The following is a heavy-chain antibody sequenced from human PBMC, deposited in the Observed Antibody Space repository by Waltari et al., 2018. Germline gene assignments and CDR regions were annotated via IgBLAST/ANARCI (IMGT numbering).Heavy chain of an antibody. Sequence: EVQLVESGGGLAQPGGSLRLSCVASGFTFSSYWMHWVRQAQGKGLVGDSRINSGGSTRNYADCVKCRFTITRDNAKNTLYLQMNSLRAEDTAVYYCAKGGGWLQDYWGQGTLVTVSS. J-gene: IGHJ4*02. CDR1: GFTFSSYW. CDR3: AKGGGWLQDY. D-gene: IGHD5-12*01. V-gene: IGHV3-74*01. CDR2: INSGGSTR.